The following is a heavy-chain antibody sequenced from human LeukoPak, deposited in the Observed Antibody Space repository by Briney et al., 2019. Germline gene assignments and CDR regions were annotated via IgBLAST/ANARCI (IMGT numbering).Heavy chain of an antibody. D-gene: IGHD3-3*01. CDR3: ARGPIGATIFGVVPYYFDY. J-gene: IGHJ4*02. CDR1: GFTFSSYA. Sequence: PGGSLRLSCAASGFTFSSYAMSWVRQAPGKGLEWVSGISGSGDNTKYADSVKGRFTISRDNPKNMLYLQMNSLRAEDTAVYYCARGPIGATIFGVVPYYFDYWGQGTLVTVSS. V-gene: IGHV3-23*01. CDR2: ISGSGDNT.